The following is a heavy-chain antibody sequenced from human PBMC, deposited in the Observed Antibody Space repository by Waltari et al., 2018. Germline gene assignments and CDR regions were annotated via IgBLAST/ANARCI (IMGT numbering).Heavy chain of an antibody. Sequence: QVQLVQSGAELKKPGASVKVSCKASGEPFNPYEIHWVRQAPGQGLEWMGRINPNTGATDFAQKFQGRVTLTTDTSITTAYMFLSSLTSDDTAIYFCARDRGGFGELLAYWGQGTLVTVSS. CDR2: INPNTGAT. CDR3: ARDRGGFGELLAY. CDR1: GEPFNPYE. J-gene: IGHJ4*02. V-gene: IGHV1-2*06. D-gene: IGHD3-10*01.